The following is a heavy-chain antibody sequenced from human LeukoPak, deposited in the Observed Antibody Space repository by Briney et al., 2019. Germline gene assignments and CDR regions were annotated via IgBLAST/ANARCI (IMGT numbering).Heavy chain of an antibody. V-gene: IGHV3-23*01. D-gene: IGHD5-12*01. CDR3: AKAAGYSGYEKLDY. J-gene: IGHJ4*02. CDR2: ISGSGGST. CDR1: GFTFSIYA. Sequence: GGSLRLSCAASGFTFSIYAMSWVRQAPGKGLEWVSAISGSGGSTYYAVSFKGRFIISRDNSKNTLYLQMNSLRAEDTAVYYCAKAAGYSGYEKLDYWGQGTLVTVSS.